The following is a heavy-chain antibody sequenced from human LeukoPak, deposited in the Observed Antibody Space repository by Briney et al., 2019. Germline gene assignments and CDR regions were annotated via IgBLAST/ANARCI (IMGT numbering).Heavy chain of an antibody. J-gene: IGHJ4*02. D-gene: IGHD6-19*01. CDR2: ISGSGGST. V-gene: IGHV3-23*01. Sequence: GGSLRLSCAASGFTFSSYAMHWVRQAPGKGLEWVSAISGSGGSTYYADSVKGRFTISRDNSKNTLYLQMNSLRAEDTAVYYCAKDQGSAVAAPFDYWGQGTLVTVSS. CDR3: AKDQGSAVAAPFDY. CDR1: GFTFSSYA.